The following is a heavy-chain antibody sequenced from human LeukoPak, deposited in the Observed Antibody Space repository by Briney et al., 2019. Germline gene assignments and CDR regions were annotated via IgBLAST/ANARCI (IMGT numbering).Heavy chain of an antibody. CDR1: GGSISSRVYY. Sequence: SETLSLTCTVSGGSISSRVYYWGWIRQPPGKGLEWIGSIYYSGSAYYNPSLKSRVTISVDTSKNQFSLKLSSVTAADTAVYYCARLVGSVVVVPAGWFDPWGQGTLVTVSS. D-gene: IGHD2-2*01. CDR2: IYYSGSA. J-gene: IGHJ5*02. CDR3: ARLVGSVVVVPAGWFDP. V-gene: IGHV4-39*07.